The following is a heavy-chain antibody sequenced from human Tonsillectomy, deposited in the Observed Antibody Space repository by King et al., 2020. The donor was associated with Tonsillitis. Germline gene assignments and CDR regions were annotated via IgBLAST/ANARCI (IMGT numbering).Heavy chain of an antibody. CDR2: INHSGST. J-gene: IGHJ4*02. CDR3: ARPYYDSSAYYYVSFDY. CDR1: GGSFSGYY. V-gene: IGHV4-34*01. D-gene: IGHD3-22*01. Sequence: VQLQQWGAGLLKPSETLSLTCAVYGGSFSGYYWSWIRQPPGKGLEWIGEINHSGSTNYNPSLKSRVTILVDKYKNQFSLRLSSVTAADTAVYYFARPYYDSSAYYYVSFDYWGQGTLVTVSS.